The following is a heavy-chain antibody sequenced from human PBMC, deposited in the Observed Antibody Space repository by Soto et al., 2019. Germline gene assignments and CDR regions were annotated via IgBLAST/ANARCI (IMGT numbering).Heavy chain of an antibody. J-gene: IGHJ4*02. D-gene: IGHD6-6*01. CDR2: IYHTGTT. CDR1: GDSIISIYH. CDR3: AREFSNSPEAFDS. V-gene: IGHV4-38-2*02. Sequence: PSETLSLTFAVSGDSIISIYHWAWIRQSPGRGLEWIASIYHTGTTYYTPSLESRVTISVDTTRNQFSLRLSSVTAADTAVYYCAREFSNSPEAFDSWGQGSLVTVSS.